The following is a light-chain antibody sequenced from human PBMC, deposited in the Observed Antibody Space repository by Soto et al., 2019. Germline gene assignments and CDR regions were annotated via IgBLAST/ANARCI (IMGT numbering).Light chain of an antibody. Sequence: DIQMTQSPSSLSASVGDRLTITCRASQGISNFLVWYQQKPGKVPKVLIYAASTLQSGVPSRFSGSGSGTDFTLPISSLQPEDVATYYCQKYDSAPFTFGPGTKVDIK. V-gene: IGKV1-27*01. CDR1: QGISNF. CDR3: QKYDSAPFT. J-gene: IGKJ3*01. CDR2: AAS.